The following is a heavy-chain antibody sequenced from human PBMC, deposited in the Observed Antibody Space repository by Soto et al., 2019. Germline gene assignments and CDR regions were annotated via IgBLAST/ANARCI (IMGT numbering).Heavy chain of an antibody. CDR3: ARLGIGTINTFAEDFDC. CDR2: IYYSGST. J-gene: IGHJ4*02. CDR1: GGSISSSSYY. V-gene: IGHV4-39*01. Sequence: SETLSLTCTVSGGSISSSSYYWGWIRQPPGKGLEWIGSIYYSGSTYYNPSLKSRVTISVDTSKNQFSLKLSSVTAADTAVYYCARLGIGTINTFAEDFDCWRQGTLITVSS. D-gene: IGHD1-1*01.